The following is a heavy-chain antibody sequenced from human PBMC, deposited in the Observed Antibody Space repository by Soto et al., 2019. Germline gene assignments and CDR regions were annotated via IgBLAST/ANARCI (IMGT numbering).Heavy chain of an antibody. V-gene: IGHV3-33*01. Sequence: QVQLVESGGGVVQPGRSLRLSCAASGFTFSTYGMHWVRQAPGKGLEWAAVIWYDGSNKYYADSVKGRFTISRDNSKNTLYLQMNSLRTDDTGIYYCARMTFDHWGQGTLVTVSS. CDR2: IWYDGSNK. CDR1: GFTFSTYG. J-gene: IGHJ4*02. CDR3: ARMTFDH.